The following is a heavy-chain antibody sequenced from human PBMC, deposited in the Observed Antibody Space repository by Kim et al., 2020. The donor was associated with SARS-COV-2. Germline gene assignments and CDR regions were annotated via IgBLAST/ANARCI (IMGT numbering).Heavy chain of an antibody. D-gene: IGHD3-3*01. V-gene: IGHV4-59*13. J-gene: IGHJ5*02. Sequence: SETLSLTCTVSGGSISSYYWSWIRQPPGKGLEWIGYIYYSGSTNYNPSLKSRVTISVDTSKNQFSLKLSSVTAADTAVYYCARGALEIFGVVGWFDPWRQGTLVTVSS. CDR2: IYYSGST. CDR1: GGSISSYY. CDR3: ARGALEIFGVVGWFDP.